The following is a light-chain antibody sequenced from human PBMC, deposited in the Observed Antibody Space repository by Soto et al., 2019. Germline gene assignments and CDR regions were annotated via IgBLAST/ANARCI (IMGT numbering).Light chain of an antibody. CDR1: QTISGW. J-gene: IGKJ4*01. CDR3: QQYDTYPLT. CDR2: DAS. V-gene: IGKV1-5*01. Sequence: DIQMTQSPSTLSASVGDTVTITCRASQTISGWLAWYQQKPGKAPKFLIYDASTLETGVPSRFSGSASGTEFTLTISGLQPEDVASYYCQQYDTYPLTFGGGTRVELK.